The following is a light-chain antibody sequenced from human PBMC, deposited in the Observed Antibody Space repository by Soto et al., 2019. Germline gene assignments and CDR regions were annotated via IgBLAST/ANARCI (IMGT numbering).Light chain of an antibody. Sequence: DIQMTQSPSSLSASVGDRVTITCRAIERINTYLAWYQQQPGKAPKLLIYAASSLQSGVPSRFSGSGSGTDFTLTISSLEPEDFAVYYCQQRSNWPPLISFGQGTRLEIK. CDR1: ERINTY. J-gene: IGKJ5*01. CDR3: QQRSNWPPLIS. CDR2: AAS. V-gene: IGKV1-12*01.